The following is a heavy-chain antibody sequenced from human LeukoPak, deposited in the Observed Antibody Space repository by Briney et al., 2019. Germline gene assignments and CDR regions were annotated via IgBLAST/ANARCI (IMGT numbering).Heavy chain of an antibody. J-gene: IGHJ4*02. Sequence: GGSLRLSCAASGFTFSDYYMSWIRQAPGKGLEWVSAISGSGGSTYYADSVKGRFTISRDNSKNTLYLQTNSLRAEDTAVYYCAKVIPRCAFDYWGQGTLVTVSS. V-gene: IGHV3-23*01. CDR2: ISGSGGST. CDR1: GFTFSDYY. D-gene: IGHD2-2*02. CDR3: AKVIPRCAFDY.